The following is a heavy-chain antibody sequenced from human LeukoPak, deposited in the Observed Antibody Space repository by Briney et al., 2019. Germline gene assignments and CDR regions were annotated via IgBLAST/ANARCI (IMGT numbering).Heavy chain of an antibody. D-gene: IGHD6-13*01. V-gene: IGHV4-59*01. CDR1: GASINSYY. J-gene: IGHJ4*02. CDR2: IYDSGST. CDR3: ARTSSSWL. Sequence: SETLSLICTVSGASINSYYWSWIRQPPGKGLEWIGCIYDSGSTDYNPSLKSRVTISVDTSKNQFSLKLTPVTAADTAMYYCARTSSSWLWGQGTLVTVSS.